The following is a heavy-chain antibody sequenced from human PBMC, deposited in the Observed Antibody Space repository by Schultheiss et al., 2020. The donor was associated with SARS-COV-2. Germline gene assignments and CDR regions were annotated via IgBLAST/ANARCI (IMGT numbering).Heavy chain of an antibody. CDR2: ISWNSGSI. Sequence: GGSLRLSCAASGFTFDDYAMHWVRQAPGKGLEWVSGISWNSGSIGYADSVKGRFTISRDNAKNSLYLQMNSLRAEDTALYYCASQSPYSSGWVPDGYWGQGTLVTVSS. CDR3: ASQSPYSSGWVPDGY. J-gene: IGHJ4*02. D-gene: IGHD6-19*01. V-gene: IGHV3-9*01. CDR1: GFTFDDYA.